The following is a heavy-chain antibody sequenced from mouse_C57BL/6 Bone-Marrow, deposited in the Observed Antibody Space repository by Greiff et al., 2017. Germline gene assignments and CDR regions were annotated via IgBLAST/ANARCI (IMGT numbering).Heavy chain of an antibody. Sequence: VQLQQPGAELVRPGTSVKLSCKASGYTFTSYWMHWVKQRPGQGLEWIGVIDPSDSYTNYNQKFKGKATLTVDTSTSTADMQLSSLTSEDSSVYYCAIVAPGFAYWGQGTLVTVSA. V-gene: IGHV1-59*01. J-gene: IGHJ3*01. CDR3: AIVAPGFAY. CDR1: GYTFTSYW. CDR2: IDPSDSYT. D-gene: IGHD1-1*01.